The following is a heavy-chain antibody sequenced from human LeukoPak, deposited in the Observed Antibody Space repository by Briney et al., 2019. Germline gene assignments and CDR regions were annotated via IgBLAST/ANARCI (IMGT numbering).Heavy chain of an antibody. Sequence: ASVKVSCKASGYIFTNYGISWVRQAPGQGLEWMGWISAYNGHTNYAQNFQGRVTMTRDTSTSTVYMELRSLRSDDTAVYYCARDLTHRRNYDSSGYQIVPAFWGQGTLVTVSS. J-gene: IGHJ4*02. D-gene: IGHD3-22*01. CDR2: ISAYNGHT. CDR3: ARDLTHRRNYDSSGYQIVPAF. CDR1: GYIFTNYG. V-gene: IGHV1-18*01.